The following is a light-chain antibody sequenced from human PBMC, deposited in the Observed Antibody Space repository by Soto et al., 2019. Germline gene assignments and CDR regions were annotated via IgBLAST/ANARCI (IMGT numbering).Light chain of an antibody. CDR1: QDIGKD. V-gene: IGKV1-6*01. CDR2: VAS. CDR3: LQDYNYPRT. J-gene: IGKJ1*01. Sequence: IQMTQSPLSLSASVGDRVTIACRASQDIGKDLGWYQQKPGEPPELLISVASSLESGVPSRFSGSGFGSYINLTISNMQPEDFATYYCLQDYNYPRTFGQGTKVEL.